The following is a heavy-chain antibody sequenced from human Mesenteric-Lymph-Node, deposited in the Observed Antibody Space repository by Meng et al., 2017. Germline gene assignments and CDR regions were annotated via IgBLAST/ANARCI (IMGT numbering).Heavy chain of an antibody. V-gene: IGHV1-2*06. CDR3: ARDLTTTTALYYYGMDV. CDR1: GYTFTGYY. J-gene: IGHJ6*02. CDR2: INPNSGAT. D-gene: IGHD1-1*01. Sequence: ASVKVSCKASGYTFTGYYMHWVRQAPGQGLEWMGRINPNSGATNYAQKFQGRVTMTRDTSISTAYMELTRLTSDDTAVYYCARDLTTTTALYYYGMDVWGQGTTVTVSS.